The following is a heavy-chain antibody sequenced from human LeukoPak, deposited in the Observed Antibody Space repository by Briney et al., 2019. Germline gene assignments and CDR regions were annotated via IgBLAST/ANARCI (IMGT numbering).Heavy chain of an antibody. D-gene: IGHD2-2*01. V-gene: IGHV4-39*07. CDR1: GGSISRSSYY. J-gene: IGHJ5*02. CDR2: IYYSAST. Sequence: SEALSLTCTVSGGSISRSSYYGGWLRQPPGRGVEGIGSIYYSASTYYNPSLKSRLTISVDTSKNQFSLKLSSVTAADTAVYYCARDSVVVVPAAIGWFDPWGQGTLVTVSS. CDR3: ARDSVVVVPAAIGWFDP.